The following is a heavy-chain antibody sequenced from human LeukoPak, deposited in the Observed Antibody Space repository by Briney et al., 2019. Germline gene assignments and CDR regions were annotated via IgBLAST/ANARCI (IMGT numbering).Heavy chain of an antibody. CDR1: GITFRNFA. J-gene: IGHJ3*02. CDR3: VKDNWGSPPGAFHI. D-gene: IGHD7-27*01. Sequence: PGGSLRLSCAASGITFRNFAMSWVRQAPGRGLEWVTGISGSGGNTYYADSVKGRFTISRDNSKNTLYLQMISLRAEDTAVYYCVKDNWGSPPGAFHIWGPGTIVTVSS. CDR2: ISGSGGNT. V-gene: IGHV3-23*01.